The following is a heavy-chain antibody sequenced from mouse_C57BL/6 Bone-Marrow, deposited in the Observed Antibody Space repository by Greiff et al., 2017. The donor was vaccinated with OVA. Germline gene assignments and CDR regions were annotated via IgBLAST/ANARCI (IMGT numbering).Heavy chain of an antibody. J-gene: IGHJ3*01. V-gene: IGHV1-62-2*01. CDR2: FYPGRGSI. D-gene: IGHD1-1*01. CDR3: ARHEKGYYYGSSYLFAY. CDR1: GYTFTEYT. Sequence: QVQLKESGAELVKPGASVKLSCKASGYTFTEYTIHWVKQRSGQGLEWIGWFYPGRGSITYNEKFKDKATLTADKSSSTVYMEFSRLPSEDTAVYFCARHEKGYYYGSSYLFAYWGQGTLVTVSA.